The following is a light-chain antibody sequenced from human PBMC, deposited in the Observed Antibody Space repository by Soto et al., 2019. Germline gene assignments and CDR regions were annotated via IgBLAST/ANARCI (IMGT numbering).Light chain of an antibody. V-gene: IGLV1-44*01. CDR1: RSNIGSNA. J-gene: IGLJ3*02. CDR3: AAWDDSLNARGV. CDR2: NDN. Sequence: QSVLTQPPSASGTPGQRVTISCSGSRSNIGSNAVSWYQQLPGTAPTLLIYNDNQRPSGVPDRFSASKSGTSASLAISGLQSEDEADYYCAAWDDSLNARGVFGGGTKLTVL.